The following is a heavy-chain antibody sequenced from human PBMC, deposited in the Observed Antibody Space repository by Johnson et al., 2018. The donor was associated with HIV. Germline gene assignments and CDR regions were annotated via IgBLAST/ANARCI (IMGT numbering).Heavy chain of an antibody. J-gene: IGHJ3*02. Sequence: VQLVESGGGLVQPGGSLRLSCAASGFTFSSYAMHWVRQAPGKGLEYVSGISSNGGNTYYANSVKGRFTISRDNSKNTLYLQMGSLRAEDMAVYFCARDSLQQPDAFDIWGQGTMVTVSS. V-gene: IGHV3-64*01. D-gene: IGHD6-13*01. CDR2: ISSNGGNT. CDR3: ARDSLQQPDAFDI. CDR1: GFTFSSYA.